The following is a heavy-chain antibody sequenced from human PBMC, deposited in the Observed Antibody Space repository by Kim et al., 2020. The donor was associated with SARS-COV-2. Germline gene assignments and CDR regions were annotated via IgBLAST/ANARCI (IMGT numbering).Heavy chain of an antibody. CDR3: ARPGHSPYDYGFEGVSAFDI. V-gene: IGHV4-39*01. CDR2: IYYSGST. J-gene: IGHJ3*02. Sequence: SETLSLTCTVSGGSISSSSYYWGWIRQPPGKGLEWIGSIYYSGSTYYNPSLKSRVTISVDTSKNQFSLKLSSVTAADTAVYYCARPGHSPYDYGFEGVSAFDIWGQGTMVTVSS. D-gene: IGHD4-17*01. CDR1: GGSISSSSYY.